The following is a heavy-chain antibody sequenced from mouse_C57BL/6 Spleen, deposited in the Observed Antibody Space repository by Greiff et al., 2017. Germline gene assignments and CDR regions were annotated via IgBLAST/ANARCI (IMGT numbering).Heavy chain of an antibody. Sequence: QVQLQQPGAELVKPGASVKLSCKASGYTFTSYWMQWVKQRPGQGLAWIGELDPSASSTNYHQKFKGKATLTVDTSSSTAYMQLSSLTSEDSAVYYCARAGDYDRDYAMDYWGQGTSVTVSS. J-gene: IGHJ4*01. CDR1: GYTFTSYW. V-gene: IGHV1-50*01. D-gene: IGHD2-4*01. CDR3: ARAGDYDRDYAMDY. CDR2: LDPSASST.